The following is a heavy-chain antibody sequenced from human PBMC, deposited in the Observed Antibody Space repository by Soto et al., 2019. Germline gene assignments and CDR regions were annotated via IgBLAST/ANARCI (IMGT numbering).Heavy chain of an antibody. CDR2: ISAYNGNT. V-gene: IGHV1-18*04. Sequence: ASVKVSCKASGYTFTSYGISWVRQAPGQGLEWMGWISAYNGNTNDAQKLQGRVTMTTDTSTSTAYMELRSLRSDDTAVYYCARDRGGYSYGYGSVWGQGTTDTGSS. J-gene: IGHJ6*02. D-gene: IGHD5-18*01. CDR3: ARDRGGYSYGYGSV. CDR1: GYTFTSYG.